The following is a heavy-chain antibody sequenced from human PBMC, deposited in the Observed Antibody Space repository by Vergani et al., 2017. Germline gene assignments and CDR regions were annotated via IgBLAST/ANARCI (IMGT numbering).Heavy chain of an antibody. D-gene: IGHD6-13*01. CDR1: GFRVTTYY. CDR2: IKSDGRT. CDR3: AKPPAPGYSSSWYFDY. Sequence: VELLESGGGLAQPGGSLRVSCSASGFRVTTYYMSWVRQAPGKGLEWVSVIKSDGRTSYAESVRGRFTISRDTSRNAVYLQMNILRAEDTAVYYCAKPPAPGYSSSWYFDYWGQGTLVTVSS. V-gene: IGHV3-66*04. J-gene: IGHJ4*02.